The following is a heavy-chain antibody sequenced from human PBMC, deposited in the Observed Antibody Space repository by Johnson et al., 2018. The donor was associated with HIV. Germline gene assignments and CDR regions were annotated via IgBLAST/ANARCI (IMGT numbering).Heavy chain of an antibody. CDR3: AKGGYSYGNAFDI. CDR1: GFTFSSYG. D-gene: IGHD5-18*01. CDR2: IWYDGTNK. V-gene: IGHV3-33*06. Sequence: QVQLVESGGGVVQPGRSLRLSCAASGFTFSSYGMHWVRQAPGKGLEWVALIWYDGTNKYYADSVKGRFTISRDNSKNTLYLQMNSLRAEDTAVYYCAKGGYSYGNAFDIWGQG. J-gene: IGHJ3*02.